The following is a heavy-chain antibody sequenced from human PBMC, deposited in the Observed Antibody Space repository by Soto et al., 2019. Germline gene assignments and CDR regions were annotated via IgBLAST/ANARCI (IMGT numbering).Heavy chain of an antibody. CDR2: INPKSGGT. J-gene: IGHJ4*02. D-gene: IGHD3-9*01. V-gene: IGHV1-2*04. CDR1: GYTFTGYY. CDR3: ARGQTVLRYFDWPYYFDY. Sequence: ASVKVSCKASGYTFTGYYMHWVRQAPGQGLEWMGWINPKSGGTNYAQKFQGWVTMTRDTSISTAYMELSRLRSDDTAVYYCARGQTVLRYFDWPYYFDYWGQGTLVTVSS.